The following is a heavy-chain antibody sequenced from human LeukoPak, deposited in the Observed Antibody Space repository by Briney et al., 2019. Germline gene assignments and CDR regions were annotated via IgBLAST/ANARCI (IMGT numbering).Heavy chain of an antibody. V-gene: IGHV3-53*01. CDR1: GFSVNNNY. Sequence: PGGSLRLSCAVSGFSVNNNYMSWVRQAPGKGLEWVSIMYSGGNTYYADSVKGRFTISRDNSKNTVSLQMSSLRAEDTALYYCAKGSGNGYGSGPFDYWGQGTLVTVSS. CDR2: MYSGGNT. J-gene: IGHJ4*02. CDR3: AKGSGNGYGSGPFDY. D-gene: IGHD3-10*01.